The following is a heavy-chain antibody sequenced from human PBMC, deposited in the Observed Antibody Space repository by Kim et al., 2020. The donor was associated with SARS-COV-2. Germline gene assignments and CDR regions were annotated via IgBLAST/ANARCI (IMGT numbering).Heavy chain of an antibody. CDR1: AGSFSGYY. CDR3: ARGVDP. CDR2: IYHSGGT. J-gene: IGHJ1*01. Sequence: SETLSLTCTVYAGSFSGYYWSWIRQPPGKGLEWVGYIYHSGGTNYNPSLKSRVTLSVDTSKNQFSLKLSSVTAADTAVYYCARGVDPWDQVTLVTV. V-gene: IGHV4-59*12.